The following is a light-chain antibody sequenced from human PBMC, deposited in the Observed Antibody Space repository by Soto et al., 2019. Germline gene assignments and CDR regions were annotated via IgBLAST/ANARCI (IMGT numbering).Light chain of an antibody. CDR2: DDS. CDR1: NIGRKS. J-gene: IGLJ1*01. Sequence: SYELTQPPSVSVAPGQTARISCGGNNIGRKSVHWYQQKPGRAPVVVVYDDSDRPPGIPERFSGANSGDTATLTISRVEAGDEADYYCHVWDSSSGHYIFGTGTKVTV. CDR3: HVWDSSSGHYI. V-gene: IGLV3-21*02.